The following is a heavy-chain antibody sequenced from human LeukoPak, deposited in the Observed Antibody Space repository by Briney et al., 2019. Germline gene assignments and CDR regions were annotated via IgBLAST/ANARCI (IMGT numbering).Heavy chain of an antibody. V-gene: IGHV3-23*01. CDR1: GFTFSSYA. CDR3: ARSPTTASSN. J-gene: IGHJ4*02. Sequence: LTGGSLRLSCAASGFTFSSYAMNWVRQAPGKGLEWVAGISSGDRTFHADSVKGRFTISRDNAKNSLYLQMNSLRAEDTAVYYCARSPTTASSNWGQGTLVTVSS. D-gene: IGHD1-26*01. CDR2: ISSGDRT.